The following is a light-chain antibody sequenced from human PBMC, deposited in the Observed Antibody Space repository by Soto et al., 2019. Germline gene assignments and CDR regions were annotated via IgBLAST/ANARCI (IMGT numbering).Light chain of an antibody. J-gene: IGKJ4*01. CDR3: QHRTSFPLS. V-gene: IGKV3-11*01. Sequence: EIVLTQSPATLSLSPGERATISCRASQSVSRFFVGYQQRRGQPPRLLIYDPSIRATGIPVRFSGSGSGTDFTLTLSSLAPASFAVYFCQHRTSFPLSFAGGP. CDR1: QSVSRF. CDR2: DPS.